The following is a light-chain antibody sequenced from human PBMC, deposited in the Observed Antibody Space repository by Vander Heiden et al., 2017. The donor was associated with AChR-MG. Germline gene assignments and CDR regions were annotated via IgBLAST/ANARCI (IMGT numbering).Light chain of an antibody. J-gene: IGLJ3*02. CDR2: SDS. CDR3: QVWDSSSDHWV. CDR1: NIGSKA. Sequence: HALTQPHPVSVPTAPMSTITCGGNNIGSKAVHLYQQKPGQDPVLVIYSDSNRPAGIPERFSGSNPGNTTTLTISRIEARDEADYYCQVWDSSSDHWVFGGGTKLTVL. V-gene: IGLV3-12*01.